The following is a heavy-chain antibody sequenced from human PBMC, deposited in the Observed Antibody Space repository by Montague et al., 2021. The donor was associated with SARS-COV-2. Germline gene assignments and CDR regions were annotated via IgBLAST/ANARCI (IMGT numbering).Heavy chain of an antibody. CDR3: ARDRGLRYFDSDAFDI. CDR2: ISSSGSTI. Sequence: SLRLSCAASGFTFSSYEMNWVRQAPGKGLEWVSYISSSGSTIYYADSVKGRFTISRDNAKNSLYLQMNGLRAEDTAVYYCARDRGLRYFDSDAFDIWGQGTMVTVSS. D-gene: IGHD3-9*01. CDR1: GFTFSSYE. V-gene: IGHV3-48*03. J-gene: IGHJ3*02.